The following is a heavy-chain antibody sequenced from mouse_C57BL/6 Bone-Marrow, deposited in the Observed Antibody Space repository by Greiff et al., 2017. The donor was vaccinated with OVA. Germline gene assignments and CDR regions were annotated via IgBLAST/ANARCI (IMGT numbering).Heavy chain of an antibody. V-gene: IGHV6-3*01. CDR1: GFTFSNYW. D-gene: IGHD1-1*01. CDR2: IRLKSDNYAT. Sequence: EVHLVESGGGLVQPGGSMKLSCVASGFTFSNYWMNWVRQSPEKGLEWVAQIRLKSDNYATHYAESVKGRFTISRDDSKSSVYLQMNNLRAEDTGIYYCTVPITTVVAPFDYWGQGTTLTVSS. J-gene: IGHJ2*01. CDR3: TVPITTVVAPFDY.